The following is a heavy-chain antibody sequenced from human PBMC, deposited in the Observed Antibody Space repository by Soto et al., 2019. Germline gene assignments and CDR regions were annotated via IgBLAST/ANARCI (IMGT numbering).Heavy chain of an antibody. CDR2: ISYDGSNK. J-gene: IGHJ4*02. D-gene: IGHD5-12*01. V-gene: IGHV3-30*18. CDR3: AKEAEMATTPLFDY. Sequence: VAVISYDGSNKYYADSVKGRFTISRDNSKNTLYLQMNSLRAEDTAVYYCAKEAEMATTPLFDYWGQGTLVTVSS.